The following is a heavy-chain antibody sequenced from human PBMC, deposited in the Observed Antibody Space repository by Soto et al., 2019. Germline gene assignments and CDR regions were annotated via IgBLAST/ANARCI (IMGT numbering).Heavy chain of an antibody. CDR2: INPSGGST. D-gene: IGHD6-19*01. V-gene: IGHV1-46*03. Sequence: VQLLESGAEVKKPGASVKVSCKASGYTFTSYYMHWVRQAPGQGLEWMGIINPSGGSTNYAQKFQGRVTMTRDTSTSTVYMELSSLRSEDTAVYYCAREKGAGAVAGPDFDYWGQGTLVTVSS. CDR1: GYTFTSYY. J-gene: IGHJ4*02. CDR3: AREKGAGAVAGPDFDY.